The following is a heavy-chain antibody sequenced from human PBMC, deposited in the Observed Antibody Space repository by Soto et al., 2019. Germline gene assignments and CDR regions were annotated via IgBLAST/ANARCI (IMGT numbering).Heavy chain of an antibody. J-gene: IGHJ6*02. V-gene: IGHV1-69*01. Sequence: QVQLVQSGAEVKKPGSSVKVSCKASGGTFSTYSISWVRQAPGQGLEWMGESLPIFGTSHYAQNFQGRVTITADESTSTVYMELSSLRADHTAVYYCACEGRYAKSSFYFGMDVWGLGTRVTVSS. CDR3: ACEGRYAKSSFYFGMDV. CDR2: SLPIFGTS. D-gene: IGHD2-2*01. CDR1: GGTFSTYS.